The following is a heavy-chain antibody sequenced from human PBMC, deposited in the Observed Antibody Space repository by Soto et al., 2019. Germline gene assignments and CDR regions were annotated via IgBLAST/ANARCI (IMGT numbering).Heavy chain of an antibody. CDR3: ARADYIWGTYHYLDF. CDR2: IWSDGSDK. Sequence: PGGSLRLSCAASGFTFINYDMHWVRKAQAKGLEWVAVIWSDGSDKHYADSVKGRFTISRDNSKNTLYLQMNSLRVEDTAVYYCARADYIWGTYHYLDFWGQGT. V-gene: IGHV3-33*01. CDR1: GFTFINYD. D-gene: IGHD3-16*02. J-gene: IGHJ4*02.